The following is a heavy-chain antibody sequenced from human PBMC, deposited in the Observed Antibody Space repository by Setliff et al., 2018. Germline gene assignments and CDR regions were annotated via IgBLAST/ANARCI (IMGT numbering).Heavy chain of an antibody. D-gene: IGHD3-10*01. Sequence: ASVKVSCKASGYTFLNYDIHWVRQAPGQGLEWMGWMNAGNGNTEYSQKFKGRVTLSRDTSANIAYMELRSLTPEDTDVYYCARGRAHYYFSGSFMDYWGQGTLVTVSS. CDR2: MNAGNGNT. V-gene: IGHV1-3*01. CDR3: ARGRAHYYFSGSFMDY. CDR1: GYTFLNYD. J-gene: IGHJ4*02.